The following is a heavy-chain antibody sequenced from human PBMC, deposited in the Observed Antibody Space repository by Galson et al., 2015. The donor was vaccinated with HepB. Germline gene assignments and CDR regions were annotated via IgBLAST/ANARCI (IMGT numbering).Heavy chain of an antibody. CDR1: GFTFSSSW. CDR3: ARRVGATTESEM. Sequence: SLRLSCAASGFTFSSSWMHWVRQAPGKGLVWVSRINTDGSITNYADSVKGRFTISRDNAKNTLYLQMNSLRAEDTAVYYCARRVGATTESEMWGQGTLVTVSS. J-gene: IGHJ4*02. D-gene: IGHD1-26*01. CDR2: INTDGSIT. V-gene: IGHV3-74*01.